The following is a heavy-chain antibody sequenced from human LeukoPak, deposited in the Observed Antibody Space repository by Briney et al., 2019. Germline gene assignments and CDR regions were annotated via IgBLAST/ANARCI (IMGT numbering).Heavy chain of an antibody. CDR3: AKSGYNYDSNAYPFIDY. CDR2: ISGSGGRT. J-gene: IGHJ4*02. V-gene: IGHV3-23*01. Sequence: GGSLRLSCAVSGFTFSSYGMSWVRQAPGRGLEWVSAISGSGGRTYYADSVKGRFTISRDNSKNTLYLEMSSLRAEDTAVYYCAKSGYNYDSNAYPFIDYWGQGTLVTVSS. CDR1: GFTFSSYG. D-gene: IGHD3-22*01.